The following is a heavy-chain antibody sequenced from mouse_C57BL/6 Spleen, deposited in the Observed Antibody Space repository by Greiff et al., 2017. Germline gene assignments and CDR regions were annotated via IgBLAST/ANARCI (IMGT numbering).Heavy chain of an antibody. CDR3: ARECYSYDYGSSHWYFDV. CDR2: ISDGGSYT. V-gene: IGHV5-4*01. J-gene: IGHJ1*03. D-gene: IGHD1-1*01. CDR1: GFTFSSSA. Sequence: EVQLVESGGGLVKPGGSLKLSCAASGFTFSSSAMSWVRQTPETRLEWVATISDGGSYTYYPDNVKGRFTISRDNAKNNLYLQMSHLKSEDTAMYYCARECYSYDYGSSHWYFDVWGTGTTVTVSS.